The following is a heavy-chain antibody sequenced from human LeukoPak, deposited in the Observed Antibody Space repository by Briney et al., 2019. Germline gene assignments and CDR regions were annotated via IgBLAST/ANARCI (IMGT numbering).Heavy chain of an antibody. V-gene: IGHV3-53*01. CDR1: GFTVSSNY. D-gene: IGHD3-22*01. CDR3: AREGSGSKRNAFDI. J-gene: IGHJ3*02. CDR2: IYSGGST. Sequence: GGSLRLSCAASGFTVSSNYMSWVRQAPGMGLEWVSVIYSGGSTYYADSVKGRFTISKDTSKNTLYLQMNSLRAEDTAVYYCAREGSGSKRNAFDIWGQGTMVTVSS.